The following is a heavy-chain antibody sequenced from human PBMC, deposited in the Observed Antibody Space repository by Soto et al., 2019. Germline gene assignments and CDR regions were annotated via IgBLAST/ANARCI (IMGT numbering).Heavy chain of an antibody. CDR1: GGTFSSYT. V-gene: IGHV1-69*02. D-gene: IGHD2-2*01. Sequence: QVQLVQSGAEVKKPGSSVKVSCKASGGTFSSYTISWVRQAPGQGLEWMGRIIPILGIANYAQKFQGRVTITAXXSXSXGYMELSSLRSEDTAVYYCARAEYCSSTSCYVLYDYWGQGTLVTVSS. CDR3: ARAEYCSSTSCYVLYDY. CDR2: IIPILGIA. J-gene: IGHJ4*02.